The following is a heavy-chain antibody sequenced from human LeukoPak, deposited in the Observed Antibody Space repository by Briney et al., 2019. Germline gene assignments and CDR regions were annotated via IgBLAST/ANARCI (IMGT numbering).Heavy chain of an antibody. CDR2: IYYSGST. CDR3: ARELPYYDYVWGSYRIIDY. J-gene: IGHJ4*02. CDR1: GDSISSGDYY. Sequence: SQTLSLTCTVSGDSISSGDYYWSWIRQPPGKGLEWIGYIYYSGSTYYNPSLKSRVTISVDTSKNQFSLKLSSVTAADTAVYYCARELPYYDYVWGSYRIIDYWGQGTLVTVSS. D-gene: IGHD3-16*02. V-gene: IGHV4-30-4*08.